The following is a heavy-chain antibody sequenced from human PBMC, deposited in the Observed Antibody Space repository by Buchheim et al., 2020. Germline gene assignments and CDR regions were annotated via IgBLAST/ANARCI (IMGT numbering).Heavy chain of an antibody. CDR1: GGSISSYY. CDR2: IYYSGST. V-gene: IGHV4-59*08. J-gene: IGHJ4*02. Sequence: QVQLQESGPGLVKPSETLSLTCTVSGGSISSYYWSWIRQPPGKGLEWIGYIYYSGSTNYNPSLKSRVTISVDTSKNQFSLKLSSVTAADTAVYYCARQGPTPKDFDYWGQGTL. CDR3: ARQGPTPKDFDY.